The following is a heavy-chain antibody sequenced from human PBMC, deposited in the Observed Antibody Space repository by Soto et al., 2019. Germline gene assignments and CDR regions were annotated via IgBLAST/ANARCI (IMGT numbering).Heavy chain of an antibody. CDR3: AKDDSEYSNYWTSFDN. CDR1: GFTFSHYG. V-gene: IGHV3-30*18. CDR2: ISFDGSIE. D-gene: IGHD4-4*01. Sequence: VQLVESGGGVVQPGRSLRLSCAASGFTFSHYGMEWVRQAPGKGLEWVAVISFDGSIENYADSVKGRFTISRDNYKGTLSLQMNNLRPEDTATYYCAKDDSEYSNYWTSFDNWGQGTLVTVSS. J-gene: IGHJ4*02.